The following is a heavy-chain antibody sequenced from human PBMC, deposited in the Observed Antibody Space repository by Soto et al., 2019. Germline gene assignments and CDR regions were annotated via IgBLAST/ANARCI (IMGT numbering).Heavy chain of an antibody. D-gene: IGHD5-18*01. CDR1: GGTFSSYA. Sequence: SVKVSCKASGGTFSSYAISWVRQAPGQGLECMGGIIPIFGTANYAQKFQGRVTITADESTSTADMELSSLRSEDTAVYYCARGLVDTAMVLDYWGQGTLVTVAS. V-gene: IGHV1-69*13. CDR2: IIPIFGTA. CDR3: ARGLVDTAMVLDY. J-gene: IGHJ4*02.